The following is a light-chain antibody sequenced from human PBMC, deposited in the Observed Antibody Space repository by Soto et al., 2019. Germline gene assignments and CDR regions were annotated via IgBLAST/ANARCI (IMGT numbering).Light chain of an antibody. CDR3: QQRSKWPLT. J-gene: IGKJ4*01. Sequence: EIVLTQSPATLSLSPGERATLSCRASQSISSYLGWYQQKPGQAPRLLIYDASNRAAVIPARFSGSGSGTDFTLTISSLEPEDFAVYYCQQRSKWPLTFGGGTKVEIK. CDR1: QSISSY. V-gene: IGKV3-11*01. CDR2: DAS.